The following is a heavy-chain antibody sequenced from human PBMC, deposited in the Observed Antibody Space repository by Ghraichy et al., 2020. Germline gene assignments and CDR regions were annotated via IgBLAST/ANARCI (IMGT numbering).Heavy chain of an antibody. CDR3: ARAPRRYYERGAFDI. V-gene: IGHV3-21*01. J-gene: IGHJ3*02. Sequence: GGSLRLSCAASGFTFSSYSMNWVRQAPGKGLEWVSSISSSSSYIYYADSVKGRFTISRDNAKNSLYLQMNSLRAEDTAVYYCARAPRRYYERGAFDIWGQGTMVTVSS. D-gene: IGHD3-22*01. CDR1: GFTFSSYS. CDR2: ISSSSSYI.